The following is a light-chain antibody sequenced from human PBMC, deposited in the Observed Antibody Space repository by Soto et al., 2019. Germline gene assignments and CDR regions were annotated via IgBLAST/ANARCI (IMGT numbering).Light chain of an antibody. Sequence: IQMTQSPSSLSASIGDRVTITCQASQDIDNSLNWYQQKPGKAPKLLIYDASNLATGAPTKFSGSGSGTDFTFTISSLQPEDIATYYCQHCDNLPLSFGGGTNVEI. CDR3: QHCDNLPLS. J-gene: IGKJ4*01. V-gene: IGKV1-33*01. CDR1: QDIDNS. CDR2: DAS.